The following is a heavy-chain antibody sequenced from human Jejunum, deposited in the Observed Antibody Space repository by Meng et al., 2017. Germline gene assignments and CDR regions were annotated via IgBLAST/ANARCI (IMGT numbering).Heavy chain of an antibody. V-gene: IGHV4-4*02. J-gene: IGHJ4*02. D-gene: IGHD1-7*01. CDR3: ARGWKYAWFN. Sequence: QGPVQGGGPGLGSGSGAMSSAWAAAWGFTSIDGWSWRRQPPGKVLELSGEMHQSGSSNYNHSLKSRLTMSVDESKNHFSLKLNSVTAADTAVYYCARGWKYAWFNWGQGTLVTVSS. CDR1: WGFTSIDG. CDR2: MHQSGSS.